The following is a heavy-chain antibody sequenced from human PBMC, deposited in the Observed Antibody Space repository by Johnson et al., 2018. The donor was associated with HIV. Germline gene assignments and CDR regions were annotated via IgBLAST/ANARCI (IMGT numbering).Heavy chain of an antibody. V-gene: IGHV3-66*01. D-gene: IGHD5-24*01. Sequence: MQLVESGGGLVQPGGSLRLSCVASRFTVSNNYMSWVRQAPGKGLEWVSVIYSGGTTYYADSVTGRFTISRDNSKNTLYLQMNSLRAEDTAVYYCARSCRDGYTCNAFDIWGQGTMVTVSS. CDR2: IYSGGTT. CDR3: ARSCRDGYTCNAFDI. CDR1: RFTVSNNY. J-gene: IGHJ3*02.